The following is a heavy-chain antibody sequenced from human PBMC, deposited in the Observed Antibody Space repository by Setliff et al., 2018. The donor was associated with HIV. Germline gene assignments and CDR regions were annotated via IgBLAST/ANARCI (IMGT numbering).Heavy chain of an antibody. V-gene: IGHV4-38-2*01. CDR2: VYHSGST. CDR3: ARLAPALVYELDY. D-gene: IGHD5-18*01. Sequence: SETLSLTCVVSGYSIGSGYYWGWIRQTPGEGLEWIGSVYHSGSTYYNPSLKSRITISIDTSKNHVYLSLTSVTAADSAVYYCARLAPALVYELDYWGPGMLVTVSS. CDR1: GYSIGSGYY. J-gene: IGHJ4*02.